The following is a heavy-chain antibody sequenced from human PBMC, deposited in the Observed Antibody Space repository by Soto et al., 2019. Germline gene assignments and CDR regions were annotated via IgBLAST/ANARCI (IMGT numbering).Heavy chain of an antibody. Sequence: VQLVESGGGLVKPAGSLRLSCAASGFTFSSYGMHWVRQAPGKGLEWVAVIWYDGSNKYYADSVKGRFTISRDNSKNTLYLQMNSLRAEDTAVYYCARDSSSSGGNWFDPWGQGTLVTVSS. CDR1: GFTFSSYG. CDR2: IWYDGSNK. CDR3: ARDSSSSGGNWFDP. J-gene: IGHJ5*02. V-gene: IGHV3-33*01. D-gene: IGHD6-6*01.